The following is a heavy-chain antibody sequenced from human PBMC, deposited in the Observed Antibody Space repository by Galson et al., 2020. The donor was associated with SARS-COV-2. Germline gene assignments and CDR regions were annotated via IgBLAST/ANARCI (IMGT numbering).Heavy chain of an antibody. CDR3: AREGRLGEWWS. Sequence: GESLKISCAASGFTFSSYTMNWVRQAPGKGLEWVSSISSSSSYIYSADSVKGRFTISRDNAKNSLYLQMNSLRVEDTAVYYCAREGRLGEWWSWGQGTLVTVSS. CDR1: GFTFSSYT. D-gene: IGHD2-15*01. J-gene: IGHJ4*02. CDR2: ISSSSSYI. V-gene: IGHV3-21*01.